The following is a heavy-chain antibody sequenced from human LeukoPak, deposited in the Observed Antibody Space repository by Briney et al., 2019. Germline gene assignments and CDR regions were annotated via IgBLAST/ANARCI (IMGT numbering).Heavy chain of an antibody. CDR1: GYSFTSYW. CDR2: IFPGDSDA. V-gene: IGHV5-51*01. J-gene: IGHJ6*02. D-gene: IGHD5-24*01. Sequence: GESLKIYCKGTGYSFTSYWIGWVRQMPGKGLERRGIIFPGDSDARYSPSFQGQVTISADKSISTAYLQWSSLKASDTAMYYCARLGAVGGYNFGYYYHMDVWGQGTTVTVSS. CDR3: ARLGAVGGYNFGYYYHMDV.